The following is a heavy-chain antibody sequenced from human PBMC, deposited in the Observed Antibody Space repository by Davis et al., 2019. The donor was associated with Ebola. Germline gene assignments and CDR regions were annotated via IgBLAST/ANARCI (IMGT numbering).Heavy chain of an antibody. D-gene: IGHD5-18*01. Sequence: LRLSCALSGDSVSSSSGAWNWIRQSPSRGLEWLGRTYYGSKWNNDYAVSVKSRIIINPDTSKNQFSLQLNSVTPEDTAVYYCAMGWMQGGLANWGQGTLVTVSS. CDR2: TYYGSKWNN. V-gene: IGHV6-1*01. J-gene: IGHJ4*02. CDR1: GDSVSSSSGA. CDR3: AMGWMQGGLAN.